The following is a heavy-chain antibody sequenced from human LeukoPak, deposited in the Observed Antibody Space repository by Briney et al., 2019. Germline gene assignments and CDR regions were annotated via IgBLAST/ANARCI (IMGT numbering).Heavy chain of an antibody. CDR1: GGSISSGNYY. Sequence: TLSLTCSVSGGSISSGNYYWTWIRQPPEKGLEWIGYIYYSGSTYYNPSLKSRINISVDTSKNQFSLKLSSVTAADTAVYYCARGPKNSGSSFDPWGQGTLVTVSS. CDR3: ARGPKNSGSSFDP. CDR2: IYYSGST. V-gene: IGHV4-30-4*08. D-gene: IGHD1-7*01. J-gene: IGHJ5*02.